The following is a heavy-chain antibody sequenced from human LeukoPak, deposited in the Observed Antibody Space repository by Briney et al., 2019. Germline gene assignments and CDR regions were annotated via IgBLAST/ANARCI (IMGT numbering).Heavy chain of an antibody. CDR1: GFTFSSYW. J-gene: IGHJ3*02. D-gene: IGHD6-19*01. CDR2: IKQDGSEK. CDR3: AKDFGYSSGWRSNAFDI. Sequence: GGSLRLSCAASGFTFSSYWMSWVRQAPGKGLEWVANIKQDGSEKYYVDSVKGRFTISRDNAKNSLYLQMNSLRAEDTALYYCAKDFGYSSGWRSNAFDIWGQGTMVTVSS. V-gene: IGHV3-7*03.